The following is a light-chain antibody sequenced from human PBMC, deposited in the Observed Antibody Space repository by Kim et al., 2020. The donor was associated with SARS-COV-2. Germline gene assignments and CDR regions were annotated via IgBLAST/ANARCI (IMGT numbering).Light chain of an antibody. J-gene: IGLJ3*02. CDR1: SSDVGGYNF. V-gene: IGLV2-14*04. Sequence: GHSITISCTATSSDVGGYNFVAWYQQHPGKAPKLMIYDVSNRPSGISNRFSGSKSGNTASLTISGLQAEDEADYYCSSYTSSSTRVFGGGTQLTVL. CDR3: SSYTSSSTRV. CDR2: DVS.